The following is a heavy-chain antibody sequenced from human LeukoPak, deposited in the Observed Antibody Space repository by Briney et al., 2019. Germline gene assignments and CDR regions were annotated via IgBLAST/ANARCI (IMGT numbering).Heavy chain of an antibody. D-gene: IGHD7-27*01. Sequence: GESLSISCKGSGYSFSGYWVGRLRQLPGKGLGWLGIIYPGDSDTRYSPSFQGQVTISADKSISTAYLQWSSLKASDTAMYYCVGNHWGYYGMDVWGQGTTVTVSS. CDR1: GYSFSGYW. V-gene: IGHV5-51*01. J-gene: IGHJ6*02. CDR3: VGNHWGYYGMDV. CDR2: IYPGDSDT.